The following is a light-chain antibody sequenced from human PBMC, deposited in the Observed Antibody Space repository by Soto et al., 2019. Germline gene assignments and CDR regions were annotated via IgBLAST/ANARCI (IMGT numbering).Light chain of an antibody. V-gene: IGLV2-11*01. CDR3: CLYAGSYTHWV. J-gene: IGLJ3*02. Sequence: QSALTQPRSVSGSPGQSVTISCTGTSSDVGGYNYVSRYQQHPGKAPKLMIYDVSKRPSGVPDRFSGSKSGNTASLTISGLQAEDEADYYCCLYAGSYTHWVFGGGTKLTVL. CDR2: DVS. CDR1: SSDVGGYNY.